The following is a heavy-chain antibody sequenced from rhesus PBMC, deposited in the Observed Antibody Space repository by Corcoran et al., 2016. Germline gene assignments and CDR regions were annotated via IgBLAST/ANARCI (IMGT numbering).Heavy chain of an antibody. CDR3: ARDLAAAGTFDF. CDR1: GGSISSSY. Sequence: QLQLQESGPGLVKPSETLSVTCAVSGGSISSSYWSWIRQAPGKGLEWIGFIYGSGSSTNYNPAPKCRVTLSVYTAKNQLSLKLSSVTTADTAVYYGARDLAAAGTFDFWGQGLRVTVSS. J-gene: IGHJ3*01. V-gene: IGHV4-169*02. CDR2: IYGSGSST. D-gene: IGHD6-25*01.